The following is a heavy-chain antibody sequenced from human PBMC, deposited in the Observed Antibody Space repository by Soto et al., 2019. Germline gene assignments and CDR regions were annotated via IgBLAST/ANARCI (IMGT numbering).Heavy chain of an antibody. V-gene: IGHV4-4*07. CDR1: GASISGFY. Sequence: SETLSLTCTLSGASISGFYWSWIRKSAGKGLEWIGRIYATGTTDYNPSLKSRVMMSVDTSKKQFSLKLRSVTAADTAVYYCVRDGTKTLRDWFDPWGQGISVTVAS. CDR2: IYATGTT. D-gene: IGHD1-1*01. CDR3: VRDGTKTLRDWFDP. J-gene: IGHJ5*02.